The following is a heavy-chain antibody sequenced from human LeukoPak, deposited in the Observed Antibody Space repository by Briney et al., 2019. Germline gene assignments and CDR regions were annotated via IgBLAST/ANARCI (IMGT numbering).Heavy chain of an antibody. Sequence: GGSLRLSCAASGFSFSYYWMSWVRQAPGKGLEWVANTKEDGSGSSYVDSVKGRFTISRNNAKNSLYLQMNSLRAEDTAVYYCAKGGVVGTRYYFDSWGQGTLVTVSS. V-gene: IGHV3-7*01. CDR2: TKEDGSGS. J-gene: IGHJ4*02. CDR3: AKGGVVGTRYYFDS. D-gene: IGHD2-15*01. CDR1: GFSFSYYW.